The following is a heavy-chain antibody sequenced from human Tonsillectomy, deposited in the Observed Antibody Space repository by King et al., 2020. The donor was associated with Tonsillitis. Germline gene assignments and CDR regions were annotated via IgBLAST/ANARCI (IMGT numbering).Heavy chain of an antibody. Sequence: QVTLKESGPARVKPPPTLTLTSTFSWFSLSTSGMWVGWVRQPPREALWVLALIYWDDDKYYSTSLKTRVTISKDTSKNQVVLTMTNMDPVDTATYYCARSLVGYSNAYALDYWGQGTLVTVSS. V-gene: IGHV2-70*20. D-gene: IGHD5-18*01. CDR2: IYWDDDK. CDR3: ARSLVGYSNAYALDY. J-gene: IGHJ4*02. CDR1: WFSLSTSGMW.